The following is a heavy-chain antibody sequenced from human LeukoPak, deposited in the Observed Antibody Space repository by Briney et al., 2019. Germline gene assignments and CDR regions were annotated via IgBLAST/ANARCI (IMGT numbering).Heavy chain of an antibody. D-gene: IGHD6-13*01. CDR3: AKDYVAALGFDS. Sequence: PGGSLRLSCAASGFTFSTYAMSWVRQAPGKGLEWASAISGSGDSTFYADSVKGRFTISRDNSRNTLYLQMNSLRAEDTAVYYCAKDYVAALGFDSWGQGTLVTVSS. J-gene: IGHJ4*02. V-gene: IGHV3-23*01. CDR2: ISGSGDST. CDR1: GFTFSTYA.